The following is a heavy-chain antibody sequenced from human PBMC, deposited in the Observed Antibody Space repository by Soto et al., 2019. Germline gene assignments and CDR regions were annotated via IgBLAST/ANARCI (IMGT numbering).Heavy chain of an antibody. Sequence: QVHLVQSGAEVKKPGSSVKVSCKASGGTFSSYAISWVRQAPGQGLEWMGGIIPLYDTANYAQKFQGRVTIPADESTTTAYMEMSSLRSEDTAVYYSASAYCSNGACYDYCGEYYGMDVWGQGTTVTVSS. D-gene: IGHD2-8*01. V-gene: IGHV1-69*01. J-gene: IGHJ6*02. CDR1: GGTFSSYA. CDR2: IIPLYDTA. CDR3: ASAYCSNGACYDYCGEYYGMDV.